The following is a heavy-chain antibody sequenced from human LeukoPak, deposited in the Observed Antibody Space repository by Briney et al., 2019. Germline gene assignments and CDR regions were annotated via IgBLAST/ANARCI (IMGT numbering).Heavy chain of an antibody. CDR3: ARGGLLNWFDP. CDR2: IYVTGST. V-gene: IGHV4-61*02. D-gene: IGHD1-26*01. CDR1: GDSFSSISYY. J-gene: IGHJ5*02. Sequence: PSETLSLTCTVSGDSFSSISYYWSWIRQPAGKGLEWIGRIYVTGSTNYNPSLKSRVTISVDTSKNQFSLKLSSVTAADTAVYYCARGGLLNWFDPWGQGTLVTVSS.